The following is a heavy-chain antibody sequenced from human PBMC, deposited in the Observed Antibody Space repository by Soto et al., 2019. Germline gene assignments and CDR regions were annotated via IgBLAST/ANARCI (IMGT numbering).Heavy chain of an antibody. CDR1: SDFISTSTW. Sequence: LSLTCAVSSDFISTSTWWSWVRQPPGRGLEWIGEIYHSGSTNYNPSLKSRVTISVDKTKNQFSLNLSSVTAADTAVYYCASSPGSLAGDYWGQGTLVTVSS. D-gene: IGHD2-15*01. CDR3: ASSPGSLAGDY. V-gene: IGHV4-4*02. CDR2: IYHSGST. J-gene: IGHJ4*02.